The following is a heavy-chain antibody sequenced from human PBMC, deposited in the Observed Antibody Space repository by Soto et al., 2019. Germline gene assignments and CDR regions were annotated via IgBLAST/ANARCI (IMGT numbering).Heavy chain of an antibody. CDR2: ISSSSSYI. Sequence: GGSLRLSCAASGFTFSSYSMNWVRQAPGKGLEWVSSISSSSSYIYYADSVKGRFTISRDNAKNSLYLQMNSLRAEDTAVYYCAVVVIAIDAFDIWGQGTMVTVSS. CDR1: GFTFSSYS. D-gene: IGHD2-21*01. J-gene: IGHJ3*02. CDR3: AVVVIAIDAFDI. V-gene: IGHV3-21*01.